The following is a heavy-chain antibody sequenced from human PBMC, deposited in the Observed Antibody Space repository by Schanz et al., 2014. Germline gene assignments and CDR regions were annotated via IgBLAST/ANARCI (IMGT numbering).Heavy chain of an antibody. CDR1: GFTFSVYW. CDR3: AENYDTSGYSGFDY. CDR2: ITYDGSNK. Sequence: VQLLESGGGLVQPGGSLRLSCAASGFTFSVYWMHWVRQAAGKGLEWVAAITYDGSNKYYAESVKGRFTISRDNSKNPLYLQMNSPRTEDTAVYFCAENYDTSGYSGFDYWGQGTLVTVSS. V-gene: IGHV3-30*18. D-gene: IGHD3-22*01. J-gene: IGHJ4*02.